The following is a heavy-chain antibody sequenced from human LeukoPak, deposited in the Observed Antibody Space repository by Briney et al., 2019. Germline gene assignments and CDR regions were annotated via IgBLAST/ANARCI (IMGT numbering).Heavy chain of an antibody. Sequence: GASVKVSCKASEYIFTGYYMHWVRQAPGQGLEWMGRINPNNGAINYAQKFQGRVTITGDTSINTAYMELSSLRSDDTAVYYCTRESGSYHGNDYWGQGTLVTVSS. CDR2: INPNNGAI. CDR1: EYIFTGYY. CDR3: TRESGSYHGNDY. D-gene: IGHD1-26*01. V-gene: IGHV1-2*06. J-gene: IGHJ4*02.